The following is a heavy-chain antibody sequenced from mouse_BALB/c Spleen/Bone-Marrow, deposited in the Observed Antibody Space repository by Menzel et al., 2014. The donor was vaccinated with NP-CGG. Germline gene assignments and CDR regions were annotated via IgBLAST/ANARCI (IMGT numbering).Heavy chain of an antibody. Sequence: VQLQQSGPELVKPGASVKISCKASGHSFTGYFMNWVMQSHGKSLEWIGRINPYNGDTFYNQKFKGKATLTVDKSSSTAHMELRSLASEDSAVYYCTRVTTDWYFDVWGAGTTVTVSS. D-gene: IGHD1-1*01. V-gene: IGHV1-20*02. CDR3: TRVTTDWYFDV. J-gene: IGHJ1*01. CDR1: GHSFTGYF. CDR2: INPYNGDT.